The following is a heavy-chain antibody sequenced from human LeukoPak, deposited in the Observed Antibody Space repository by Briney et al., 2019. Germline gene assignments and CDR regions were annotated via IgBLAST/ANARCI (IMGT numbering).Heavy chain of an antibody. CDR1: GGSLTNYY. J-gene: IGHJ4*02. CDR3: ARVPLWWLTPFDF. CDR2: IHSDGAT. Sequence: KPSETLSLTCSVSGGSLTNYYWGWIRQPPGKGLEFIGYIHSDGATNYDSSLQSRVAISLDTSKIQFSLRLYSVTAADTAIYYCARVPLWWLTPFDFWGQGTLATVSS. V-gene: IGHV4-59*12. D-gene: IGHD5-12*01.